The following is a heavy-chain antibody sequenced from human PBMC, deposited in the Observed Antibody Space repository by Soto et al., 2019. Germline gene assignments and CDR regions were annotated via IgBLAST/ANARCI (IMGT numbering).Heavy chain of an antibody. CDR3: ASGYSSGWYVGGPYYYYGMDV. CDR1: GYSFTSYW. Sequence: GESLKISCKGSGYSFTSYWIGWVRQMPGKGLEWMGIIYPGDSDTRYSPSFQGQVTISADKSISTAYLQWSSLKASDTAMYYCASGYSSGWYVGGPYYYYGMDVWGQGTTVTVSS. J-gene: IGHJ6*02. D-gene: IGHD6-19*01. CDR2: IYPGDSDT. V-gene: IGHV5-51*01.